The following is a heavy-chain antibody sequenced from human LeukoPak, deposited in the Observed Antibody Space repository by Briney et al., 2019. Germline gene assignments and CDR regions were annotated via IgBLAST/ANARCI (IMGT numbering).Heavy chain of an antibody. V-gene: IGHV1-18*01. D-gene: IGHD5-18*01. CDR1: GYTFTSYG. J-gene: IGHJ4*02. CDR3: ARAVGTAMVDY. Sequence: ASVNVSCKASGYTFTSYGISWVRQAPGQGREWMGWISAYNGNTNYAQKLQGRVTMTTDTSTSTAYMEQRSLRSDDTAVYYCARAVGTAMVDYWGQGTLVTVSS. CDR2: ISAYNGNT.